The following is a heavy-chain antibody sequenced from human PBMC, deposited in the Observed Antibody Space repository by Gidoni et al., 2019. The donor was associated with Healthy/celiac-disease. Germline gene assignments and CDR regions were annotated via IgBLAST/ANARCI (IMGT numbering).Heavy chain of an antibody. V-gene: IGHV4-39*01. Sequence: QLQLQESGPGLVKPSETLSLTCTVSGSSISSSSYYWGWIRQPPGKGLEWIGSIYYSGSTYYNPSLKSRVTISVDTSKNQFSLKLSSVTAADTAVYYCASLSSSTSGIDYWGQGTLVTVSS. D-gene: IGHD6-6*01. CDR3: ASLSSSTSGIDY. J-gene: IGHJ4*02. CDR1: GSSISSSSYY. CDR2: IYYSGST.